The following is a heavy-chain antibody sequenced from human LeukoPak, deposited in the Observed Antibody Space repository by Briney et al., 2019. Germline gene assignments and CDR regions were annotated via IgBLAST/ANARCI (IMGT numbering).Heavy chain of an antibody. V-gene: IGHV3-74*01. J-gene: IGHJ4*02. Sequence: GGSLRLSCAASGFTFSSYWMHWVRQAPGKGLVWVSRINSDGSSTSYADSVKGRFTISRDNAKNSLYLQMNSLRAEDTAVYYCATTLWFGKYYFDYWGQGTLVTVSS. CDR3: ATTLWFGKYYFDY. CDR2: INSDGSST. D-gene: IGHD3-10*01. CDR1: GFTFSSYW.